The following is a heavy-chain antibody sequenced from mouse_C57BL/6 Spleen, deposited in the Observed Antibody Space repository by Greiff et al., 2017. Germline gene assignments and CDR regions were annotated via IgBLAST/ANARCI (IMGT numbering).Heavy chain of an antibody. CDR2: IDPSDSYT. D-gene: IGHD3-2*02. CDR3: ARKSHSSGYPFAY. Sequence: QVQLQQPGAELVKPGASVKLSCKASGYTFTSYWMQWVKQRPGQGLEWIGEIDPSDSYTNYNQKFKGKATLTVDTSSSTAYMQLSSLTSEDSAVYYCARKSHSSGYPFAYWGQGTLVTVSA. CDR1: GYTFTSYW. V-gene: IGHV1-50*01. J-gene: IGHJ3*01.